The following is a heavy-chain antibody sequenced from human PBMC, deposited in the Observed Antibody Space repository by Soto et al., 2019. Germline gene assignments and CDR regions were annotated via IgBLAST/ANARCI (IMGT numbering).Heavy chain of an antibody. CDR2: ISAYNGNT. V-gene: IGHV1-18*04. CDR1: GYTFTSYG. D-gene: IGHD3-9*01. CDR3: ARGLYDILTGHPLYYYYGMDV. Sequence: GASVKVSCKASGYTFTSYGISWVRQAPGQGLEWMGWISAYNGNTNYAQKLQGRVTMTTDTSTSTAYMELRSLRSDDTAVYYCARGLYDILTGHPLYYYYGMDVWGQGTTVTVYS. J-gene: IGHJ6*02.